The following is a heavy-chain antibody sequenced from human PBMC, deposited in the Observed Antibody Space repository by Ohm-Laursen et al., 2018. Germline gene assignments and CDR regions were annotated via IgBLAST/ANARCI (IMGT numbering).Heavy chain of an antibody. CDR2: FYHSGGT. CDR1: GDSINNYY. J-gene: IGHJ3*01. D-gene: IGHD6-13*01. V-gene: IGHV4-4*08. Sequence: PPGTLSLTCAVSGDSINNYYWTWIRQPPGKGLEWIGHFYHSGGTNNNPSFKSRVTISIDTSKNQVSLNLNSVTAADTAVYYCASSQSSSWYHAFDVWGQGTMVTVSS. CDR3: ASSQSSSWYHAFDV.